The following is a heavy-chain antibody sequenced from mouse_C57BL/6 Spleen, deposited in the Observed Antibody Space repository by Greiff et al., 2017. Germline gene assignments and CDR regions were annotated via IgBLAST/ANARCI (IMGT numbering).Heavy chain of an antibody. CDR2: IDPVDGET. CDR3: ANRDRTGYFDV. CDR1: GFNFKDYY. V-gene: IGHV14-2*01. Sequence: VQLQQSGAELVKPGASVKLSCTASGFNFKDYYMHWVKQRTEQGLEWIGRIDPVDGETKYAQKFQGKATITADKSSNTPSLQLSSLTSEDTAVYYCANRDRTGYFDVWGKGTTLTVSS. D-gene: IGHD2-14*01. J-gene: IGHJ2*01.